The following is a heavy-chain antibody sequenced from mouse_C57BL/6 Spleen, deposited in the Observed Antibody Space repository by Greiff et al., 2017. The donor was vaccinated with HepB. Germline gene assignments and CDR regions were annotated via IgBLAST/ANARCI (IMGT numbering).Heavy chain of an antibody. CDR2: INPNNGGT. D-gene: IGHD2-2*01. Sequence: VQLQQSGPELVKPGASVKMSCKASGYTFTDYNMHWVKQSHGKSLEWIGYINPNNGGTSYNQKFKGKATLTVNKSSSTAYMELRSLTSEDSAVYYCAIGGGYDSAWFAYWGQGTLVTVSA. J-gene: IGHJ3*01. CDR3: AIGGGYDSAWFAY. CDR1: GYTFTDYN. V-gene: IGHV1-22*01.